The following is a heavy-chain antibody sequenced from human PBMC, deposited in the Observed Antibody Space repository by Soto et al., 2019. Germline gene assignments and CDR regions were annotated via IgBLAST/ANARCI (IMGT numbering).Heavy chain of an antibody. CDR1: GFTFSPAS. V-gene: IGHV3-15*01. Sequence: EVQFVESGGGLVKPGESLRISCAASGFTFSPASMTWVRQTPGKGLEWVGLIKRKSDGGTIPYAAPVTGRFTISRDDSKDMLYRQMNSLRTEDTAVYYCATISGYDTSWDHWGQGTLVTVSS. D-gene: IGHD5-12*01. CDR3: ATISGYDTSWDH. CDR2: IKRKSDGGTI. J-gene: IGHJ4*02.